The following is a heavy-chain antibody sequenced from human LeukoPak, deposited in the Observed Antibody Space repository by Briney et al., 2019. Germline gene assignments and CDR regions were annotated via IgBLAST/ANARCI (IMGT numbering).Heavy chain of an antibody. CDR1: GFTFSNYA. D-gene: IGHD6-13*01. CDR3: AKPPRPAAAAGTSIFDY. CDR2: ISGSGDTT. J-gene: IGHJ4*02. V-gene: IGHV3-23*01. Sequence: GGSLRLSCAAYGFTFSNYAMNWVRQAPGKGLEWVSTISGSGDTTYSADSVKGRFTISRDNSKNTLYLQMNSLRAEDTAVYYCAKPPRPAAAAGTSIFDYWGQGTLVTVSS.